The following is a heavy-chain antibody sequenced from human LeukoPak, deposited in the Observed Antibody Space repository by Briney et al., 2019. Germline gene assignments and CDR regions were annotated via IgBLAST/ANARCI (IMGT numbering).Heavy chain of an antibody. CDR2: ISSSGSPI. CDR3: ARDSADSGWLDY. J-gene: IGHJ4*02. V-gene: IGHV3-48*03. CDR1: GFTFSSYE. D-gene: IGHD6-19*01. Sequence: PGRSLRLSCAASGFTFSSYEMNWVRQAPGKGLEWVSYISSSGSPIYYADSVKGRFTISRDNVKNSLHLQMNNLRTEDTAVYYCARDSADSGWLDYWGQGTLVTVSS.